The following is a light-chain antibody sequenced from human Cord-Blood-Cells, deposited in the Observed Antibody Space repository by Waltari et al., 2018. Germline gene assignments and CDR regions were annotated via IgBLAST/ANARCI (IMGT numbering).Light chain of an antibody. CDR3: QQYYSTPYT. CDR2: WAS. J-gene: IGKJ2*01. Sequence: DIVMTQSPDSLAVSLGERATINCKSSQSVLYSSNNKTYLAWYQQKPGQPPKLLIYWASTRESGVPDRFSGSGSGTDFTLTISSLQAEDVAVYYCQQYYSTPYTFGQGTSWRSN. CDR1: QSVLYSSNNKTY. V-gene: IGKV4-1*01.